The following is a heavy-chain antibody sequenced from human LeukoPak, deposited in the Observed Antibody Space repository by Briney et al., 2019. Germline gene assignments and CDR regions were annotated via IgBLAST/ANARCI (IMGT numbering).Heavy chain of an antibody. D-gene: IGHD7-27*01. CDR3: ARDWAE. CDR2: INHSGST. J-gene: IGHJ4*02. Sequence: SETLSLTCAVYGGSFSGYYWSWIRQPPGKGLEWIGEINHSGSTNYNPSLKSRVTISVDTSKNQFSLRLRSVTAADTAVYYCARDWAEWGQGTLVTVSS. CDR1: GGSFSGYY. V-gene: IGHV4-34*01.